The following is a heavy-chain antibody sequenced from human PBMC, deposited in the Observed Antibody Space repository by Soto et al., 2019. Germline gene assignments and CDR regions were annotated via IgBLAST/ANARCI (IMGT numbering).Heavy chain of an antibody. CDR1: GYTFTSYD. CDR2: MNPNSGNT. CDR3: AREKVVGATGN. J-gene: IGHJ4*02. Sequence: QVQLVQSGAEVKKPGASVKVSCKASGYTFTSYDINWVRQATGQGLEWMGWMNPNSGNTVYEQKCQGRVTMTRNTSISTAYRDLSSQRSEDPAVYYCAREKVVGATGNWGQGTLVTVSS. V-gene: IGHV1-8*01. D-gene: IGHD1-1*01.